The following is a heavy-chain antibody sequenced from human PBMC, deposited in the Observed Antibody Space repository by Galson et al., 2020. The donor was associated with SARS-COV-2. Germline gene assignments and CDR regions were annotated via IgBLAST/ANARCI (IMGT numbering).Heavy chain of an antibody. J-gene: IGHJ4*02. CDR2: IKHDGSEK. D-gene: IGHD2-15*01. CDR1: GFGFSYYW. CDR3: ARVDCSGCSCYPGNY. Sequence: GESLKISCEASGFGFSYYWMSWVRQAPGRGLEWVANIKHDGSEKYYVDSVKGRFTISRDNPKNSLYLQMNNLRVEDTAVYHCARVDCSGCSCYPGNYWGQGTLVTVSS. V-gene: IGHV3-7*03.